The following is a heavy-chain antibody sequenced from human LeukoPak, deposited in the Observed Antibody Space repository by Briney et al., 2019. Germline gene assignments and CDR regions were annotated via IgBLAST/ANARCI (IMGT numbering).Heavy chain of an antibody. D-gene: IGHD6-13*01. V-gene: IGHV4-59*01. CDR1: GGSIGSYY. CDR3: ARVRGRSAAGTIDY. Sequence: SETLSLTCTVSGGSIGSYYWSWIRQPPGKGLEWIGYIYYSGSTNYNPSLKSRVTISVDTSKNQFSLKLSSVTAADTAVYYCARVRGRSAAGTIDYWGQGTLVTVSS. J-gene: IGHJ4*02. CDR2: IYYSGST.